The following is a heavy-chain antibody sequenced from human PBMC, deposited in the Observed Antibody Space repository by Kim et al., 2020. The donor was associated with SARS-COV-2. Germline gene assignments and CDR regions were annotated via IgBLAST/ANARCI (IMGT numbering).Heavy chain of an antibody. J-gene: IGHJ4*02. CDR3: ARIVAGTGPFDY. Sequence: NYNPSLKRRVTISVDTSKNQFSLKLSSVTAADTAVYYCARIVAGTGPFDYWGQGTLVTVSS. D-gene: IGHD6-19*01. V-gene: IGHV4-34*01.